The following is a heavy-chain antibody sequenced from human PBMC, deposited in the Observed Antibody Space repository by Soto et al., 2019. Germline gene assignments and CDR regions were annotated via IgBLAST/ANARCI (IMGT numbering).Heavy chain of an antibody. CDR1: GFTFSSYS. Sequence: ESGGGLVKPGGSLRLSCAASGFTFSSYSMNWVRQAPGKGLEWVSSISSSSSYIYYADSVKGRFTISRDNAKNSLYLQMNSLRAEDTAVYYCARDSIVVVPAAIQHYYYGMDVWGQGTTVTVSS. V-gene: IGHV3-21*01. CDR2: ISSSSSYI. CDR3: ARDSIVVVPAAIQHYYYGMDV. D-gene: IGHD2-2*02. J-gene: IGHJ6*02.